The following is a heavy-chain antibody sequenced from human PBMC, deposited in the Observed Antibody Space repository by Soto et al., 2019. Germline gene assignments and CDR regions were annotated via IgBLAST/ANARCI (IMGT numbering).Heavy chain of an antibody. J-gene: IGHJ5*02. V-gene: IGHV3-15*01. CDR1: GFSFTNAW. Sequence: GGSLRLSCAASGFSFTNAWMSWVRQAPGKGLEWVGRIRTKADGGTTDYAAPVNDRFTISRDDSTNTMYLQMNSLKTEDTAVYYCTTEIRWEELPVSWGQGTLVTVSS. D-gene: IGHD1-26*01. CDR2: IRTKADGGTT. CDR3: TTEIRWEELPVS.